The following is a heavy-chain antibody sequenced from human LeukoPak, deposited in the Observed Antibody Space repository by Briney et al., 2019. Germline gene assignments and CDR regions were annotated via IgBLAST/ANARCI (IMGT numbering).Heavy chain of an antibody. D-gene: IGHD3-10*01. CDR1: GFTFSSYA. CDR2: ISGSGGST. CDR3: AKMSGSGSYYSAYYYYYYMDV. Sequence: GGSLRLSCAASGFTFSSYAMSWVRQAPGKGLEWVSAISGSGGSTYYADSVKGRFTISRDNSKNTLYLQMNSLRAEDTAVYYCAKMSGSGSYYSAYYYYYYMDVWGKGTTATVSS. J-gene: IGHJ6*03. V-gene: IGHV3-23*01.